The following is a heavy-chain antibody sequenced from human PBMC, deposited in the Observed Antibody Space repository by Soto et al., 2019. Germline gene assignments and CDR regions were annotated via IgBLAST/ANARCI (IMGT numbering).Heavy chain of an antibody. V-gene: IGHV1-69*02. CDR2: IIPILDIA. CDR1: GGTFNSYT. D-gene: IGHD6-13*01. CDR3: ARAEVSSSWHNS. Sequence: QVQLVQSGAEVKKPGSSVKVSCKASGGTFNSYTISWVRQAPGQGLEWMGRIIPILDIANYAQKFQGRVTIIADKSTSTAYMELRSLRSEDTAVYYCARAEVSSSWHNSWGQGTLVTVSS. J-gene: IGHJ4*02.